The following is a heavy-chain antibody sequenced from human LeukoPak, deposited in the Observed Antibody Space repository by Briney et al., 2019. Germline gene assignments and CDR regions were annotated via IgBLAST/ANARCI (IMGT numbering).Heavy chain of an antibody. CDR2: INPNSGGT. V-gene: IGHV1-2*02. J-gene: IGHJ3*02. D-gene: IGHD2-21*01. CDR3: ARDLPVWDAFDI. Sequence: GASVKVSCKTSGYTFTGYYMHWVRQAPGQGLEWMGWINPNSGGTNYAQKFQGRVTMTRDTSISTAYMELSRLRSDDTAVYYCARDLPVWDAFDIWGQGTMVTVSS. CDR1: GYTFTGYY.